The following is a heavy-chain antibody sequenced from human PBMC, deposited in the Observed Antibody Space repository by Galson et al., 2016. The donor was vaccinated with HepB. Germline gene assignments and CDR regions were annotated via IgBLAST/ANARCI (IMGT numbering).Heavy chain of an antibody. D-gene: IGHD6-19*01. CDR2: ISGTGQTT. CDR3: AKSNSTGWYKVFDS. CDR1: GFTFTTHT. V-gene: IGHV3-23*01. J-gene: IGHJ4*02. Sequence: LSCAASGFTFTTHTMNWVRQAPGKGLEWVSGISGTGQTTYFADSVKGRFTVSRDNSKNTVSLHMNSLRAEDTTIYYCAKSNSTGWYKVFDSWGQGNLVTVSS.